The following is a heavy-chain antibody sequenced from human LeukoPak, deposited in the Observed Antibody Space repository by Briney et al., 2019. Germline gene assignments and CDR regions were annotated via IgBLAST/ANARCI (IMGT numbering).Heavy chain of an antibody. Sequence: GGSLRLSCAASGFTFDDYTMHWVRQAPGKGLEWVSLISWDGGSTYYVDSVNGRFTISRDNSKNSLYLQMNSLRTEDTALYSCAKEGIAAASLDYWGQGTLVTVSS. CDR1: GFTFDDYT. CDR2: ISWDGGST. CDR3: AKEGIAAASLDY. J-gene: IGHJ4*02. V-gene: IGHV3-43*01. D-gene: IGHD6-13*01.